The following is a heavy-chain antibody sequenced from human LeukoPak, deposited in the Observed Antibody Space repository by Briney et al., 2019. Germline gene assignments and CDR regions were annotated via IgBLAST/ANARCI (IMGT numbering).Heavy chain of an antibody. CDR1: GGSINNDNYS. J-gene: IGHJ4*02. CDR2: IYYSGST. D-gene: IGHD3-10*01. CDR3: ATDRARGGDSFDY. V-gene: IGHV4-30-4*01. Sequence: SETLSLTCTVSGGSINNDNYSWSWIRQPPGKGLEWIGYIYYSGSTYYNPSLKSRVTISGDTSKNQFSLNLSSVTAADTAVYYCATDRARGGDSFDYWGQGTLVTVSS.